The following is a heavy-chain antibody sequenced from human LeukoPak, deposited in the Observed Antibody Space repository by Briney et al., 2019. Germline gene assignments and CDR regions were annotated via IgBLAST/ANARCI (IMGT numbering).Heavy chain of an antibody. J-gene: IGHJ6*03. CDR3: AKDRLRWLRGPDDYMDV. Sequence: PGGSLRLSCAASGYTFSSYAMSWVRQAPGKGLEWVSGISGRDASSGSDASTDYADSVKGRFTISRDNPKNTVYLQMNSLRVEDTAVYYCAKDRLRWLRGPDDYMDVWGKGTTVTVSS. CDR1: GYTFSSYA. D-gene: IGHD4-17*01. CDR2: ISGRDASSGSDAST. V-gene: IGHV3-21*04.